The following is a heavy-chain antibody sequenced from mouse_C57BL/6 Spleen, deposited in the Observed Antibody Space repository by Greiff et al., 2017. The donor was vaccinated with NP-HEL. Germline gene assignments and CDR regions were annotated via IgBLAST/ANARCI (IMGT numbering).Heavy chain of an antibody. J-gene: IGHJ2*01. Sequence: VQLQQSGPELVKPGASVKISCKASGYSFTGYYMNWVKQSPEKSLEWIGEINPSTGGTTYNQKFKAKATLTVDKSSSTAYMQLKSLTSEDSAVYYCASRAAQATGYYFDYWGQGTTLTVSS. D-gene: IGHD3-2*02. V-gene: IGHV1-42*01. CDR2: INPSTGGT. CDR3: ASRAAQATGYYFDY. CDR1: GYSFTGYY.